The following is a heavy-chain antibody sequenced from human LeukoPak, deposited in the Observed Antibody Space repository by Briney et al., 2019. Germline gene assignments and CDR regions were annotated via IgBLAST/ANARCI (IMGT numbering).Heavy chain of an antibody. D-gene: IGHD4-17*01. CDR3: ARDRVYGDYGTLDY. CDR1: GGSISSYY. Sequence: SETLSLTCTVSGGSISSYYWSWIRQPPGKGLEWIGYIYYSGSTNYNPSLKSRVTISVDTSKNQFSLKLSSVTAADTAVYYCARDRVYGDYGTLDYWGQGTLVTVSS. J-gene: IGHJ4*02. CDR2: IYYSGST. V-gene: IGHV4-59*01.